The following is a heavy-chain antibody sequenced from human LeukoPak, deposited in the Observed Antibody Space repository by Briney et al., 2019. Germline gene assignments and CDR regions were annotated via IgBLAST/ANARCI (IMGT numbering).Heavy chain of an antibody. CDR1: GYTFTRHY. J-gene: IGHJ4*02. CDR2: INPTGTSS. CDR3: ARARNYDSSGYYLHFDY. D-gene: IGHD3-22*01. V-gene: IGHV1-46*01. Sequence: GASVTVSCKSSGYTFTRHYLHWVRQAPGQGLEWVGLINPTGTSSWSAQKFQGRVTLTRDMSTSTDYMELSSLRSEDTAVYYCARARNYDSSGYYLHFDYWGQGTLVTVSS.